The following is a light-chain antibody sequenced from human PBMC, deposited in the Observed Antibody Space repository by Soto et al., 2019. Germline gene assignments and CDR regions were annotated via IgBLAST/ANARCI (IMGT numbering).Light chain of an antibody. J-gene: IGLJ1*01. CDR1: SRDIGGYSY. V-gene: IGLV2-11*01. CDR3: CSYAGSHGV. CDR2: DVS. Sequence: QCVLTHPCPVSQTPGQTVTISRTGPSRDIGGYSYVSWYQQLPGKAHKLMIYDVSKRPSGVPDRFCGSRSGKTASLTISGLQSDDEADYYCCSYAGSHGVFGTGTKVTV.